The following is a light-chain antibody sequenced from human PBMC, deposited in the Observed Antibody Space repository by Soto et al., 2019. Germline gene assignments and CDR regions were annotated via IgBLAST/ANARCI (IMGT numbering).Light chain of an antibody. CDR1: KSVSSY. V-gene: IGKV3-11*01. Sequence: EIVLTQSPATLSLSPGERATLSCRASKSVSSYFAWYQQKPGQAPRLLIYDASNRATGIQARFSGSGSGTDFSLNISSLEREGFAVYYGQQRRNWPPIFGGGTKVDIK. CDR2: DAS. J-gene: IGKJ3*01. CDR3: QQRRNWPPI.